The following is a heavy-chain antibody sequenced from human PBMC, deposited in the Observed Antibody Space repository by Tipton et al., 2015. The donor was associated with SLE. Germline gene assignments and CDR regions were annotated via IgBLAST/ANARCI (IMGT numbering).Heavy chain of an antibody. Sequence: QSGAEVKEPGASVKVSCKASGYSFPNYDINWVRQATGQGLEWMGWVSPNSGKAAYAQRLQGRVTMTTATSINTVYMELRNLRSEDTAVYFCARGSGVAGDYWGQGTLVTVSS. V-gene: IGHV1-8*02. CDR2: VSPNSGKA. CDR3: ARGSGVAGDY. CDR1: GYSFPNYD. D-gene: IGHD6-19*01. J-gene: IGHJ4*02.